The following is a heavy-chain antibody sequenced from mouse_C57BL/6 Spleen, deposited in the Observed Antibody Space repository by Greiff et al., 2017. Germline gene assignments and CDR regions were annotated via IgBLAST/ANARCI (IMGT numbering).Heavy chain of an antibody. V-gene: IGHV1-63*01. CDR2: IYPGGGYT. Sequence: VQLQQSGAELVRPGTSVKMSCKASGYTFTNYWIGWAKQRPGHGLEWIGDIYPGGGYTNYNEKFKGKATLTADKSSSTAYMQFSSLTSEDSAIYYGARGTLYGSSSAWLAYWGQGTLVTVSA. D-gene: IGHD1-1*01. CDR1: GYTFTNYW. J-gene: IGHJ3*01. CDR3: ARGTLYGSSSAWLAY.